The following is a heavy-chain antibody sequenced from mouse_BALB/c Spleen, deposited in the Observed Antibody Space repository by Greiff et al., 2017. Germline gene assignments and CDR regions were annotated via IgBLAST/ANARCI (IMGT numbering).Heavy chain of an antibody. CDR2: IYPGDGDT. J-gene: IGHJ2*01. CDR3: AREGLRYFDY. D-gene: IGHD2-2*01. CDR1: GYAFSSSW. Sequence: QVQLKQSGPELVKPGASVKISCKASGYAFSSSWMNWVKQRPGQGLEWIGRIYPGDGDTNYNGKFKGKATLTADKSSSTAYMQLSSLTSVDSAVYFCAREGLRYFDYWGQGTTLTVSS. V-gene: IGHV1-82*01.